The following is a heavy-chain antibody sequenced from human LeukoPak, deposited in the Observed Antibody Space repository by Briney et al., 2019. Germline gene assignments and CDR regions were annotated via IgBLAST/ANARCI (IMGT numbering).Heavy chain of an antibody. CDR2: MNPNSGNT. J-gene: IGHJ4*02. CDR1: GYTFTSYD. V-gene: IGHV1-8*01. CDR3: ARAWPEFKGILTGYYFDY. Sequence: ASVKVSCKASGYTFTSYDINWVRQATGQGLEWMGWMNPNSGNTGYAQKFQGRVTMTRNTSISTAYMELSSLRSEDTAVYYCARAWPEFKGILTGYYFDYWGQGTLVTVSS. D-gene: IGHD3-9*01.